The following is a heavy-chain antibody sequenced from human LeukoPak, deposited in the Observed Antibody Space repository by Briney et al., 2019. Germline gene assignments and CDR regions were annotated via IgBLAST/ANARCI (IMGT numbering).Heavy chain of an antibody. J-gene: IGHJ5*02. CDR2: ISYDGSNK. V-gene: IGHV3-30-3*01. CDR3: ARANGDWFDP. D-gene: IGHD1-1*01. CDR1: GFTFSSYA. Sequence: GGSLRLSCAASGFTFSSYAMHWVRQAPGKGLEWVAVISYDGSNKYYADSVKGRYTISRDNSKNTLYLQMNSLRAEDTAVYYCARANGDWFDPWGQGTLVTVSS.